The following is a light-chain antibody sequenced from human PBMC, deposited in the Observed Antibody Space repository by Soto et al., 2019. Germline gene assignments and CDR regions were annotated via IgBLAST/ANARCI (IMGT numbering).Light chain of an antibody. CDR1: QYIGSA. CDR3: QQYGDRPRT. Sequence: EVVFTQSPPTLSLSPSERSTLSCGASQYIGSAVAWYHKRPGQAPRLLIFDASIRVPTTPARFSGSVSGTEFTLTISSLEYEDFAVYFCQQYGDRPRTFGQGTKVDI. CDR2: DAS. V-gene: IGKV3-15*01. J-gene: IGKJ1*01.